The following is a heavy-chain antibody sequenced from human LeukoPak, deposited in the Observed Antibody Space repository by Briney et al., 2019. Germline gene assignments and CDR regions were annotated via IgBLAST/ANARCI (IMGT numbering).Heavy chain of an antibody. D-gene: IGHD6-13*01. CDR3: ATHSSSWYFDY. CDR2: MKQDGSEK. Sequence: GGSLRLSCAASGFTLNSYWMSWVRQAPGKGLEWVANMKQDGSEKYYVDSVKGRFTISRDNAKNSMYLQMKSLRAEDTAVYYCATHSSSWYFDYWGRGTLVTVSS. J-gene: IGHJ4*02. CDR1: GFTLNSYW. V-gene: IGHV3-7*01.